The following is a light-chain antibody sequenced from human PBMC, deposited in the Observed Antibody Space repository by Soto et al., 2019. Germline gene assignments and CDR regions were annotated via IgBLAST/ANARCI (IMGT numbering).Light chain of an antibody. Sequence: DIQMTQSPSTLSGSVGDRVTITCRASQTISSWLAWYQQKPGKAPKLLIYKASTLKSGVPSRFSGSGSGTEFTLTISSLQTDDFATYYCQHYNSYSEAFGQGTKVVLK. CDR3: QHYNSYSEA. V-gene: IGKV1-5*03. J-gene: IGKJ1*01. CDR2: KAS. CDR1: QTISSW.